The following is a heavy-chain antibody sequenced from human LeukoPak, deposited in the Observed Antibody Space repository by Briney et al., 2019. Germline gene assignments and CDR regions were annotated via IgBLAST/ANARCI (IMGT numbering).Heavy chain of an antibody. D-gene: IGHD2-2*02. V-gene: IGHV3-30*18. J-gene: IGHJ6*02. CDR3: AKEYLGESKYYYYYGMDV. Sequence: GGSLRLSCAASGFTFSSYGMHWVRQAPGKGLEWVAVISYDGSNKYYADSVKGRFTNSRDNSKIPLYLQMNSLRAEDTAVYYCAKEYLGESKYYYYYGMDVWGQGTTVTVSS. CDR2: ISYDGSNK. CDR1: GFTFSSYG.